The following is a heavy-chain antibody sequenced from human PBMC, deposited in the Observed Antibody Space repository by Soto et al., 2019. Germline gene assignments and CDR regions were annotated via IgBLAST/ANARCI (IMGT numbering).Heavy chain of an antibody. CDR2: ISSSSSYI. V-gene: IGHV3-21*01. CDR1: GFTFSSYS. CDR3: ARVSFGVAGTIPHGMDI. J-gene: IGHJ6*02. D-gene: IGHD6-19*01. Sequence: GGSLRLSCAASGFTFSSYSMNWVRQAPGKGLEWVSSISSSSSYIYYADSVKGRFTISRDNAKNSLYLQMNSLRAEDTAVYYCARVSFGVAGTIPHGMDIWDQETTVT.